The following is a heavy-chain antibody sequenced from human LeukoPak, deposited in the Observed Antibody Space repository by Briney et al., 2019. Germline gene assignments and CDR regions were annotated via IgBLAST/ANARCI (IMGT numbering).Heavy chain of an antibody. D-gene: IGHD3-10*01. CDR3: AKDDAWLRFGE. CDR1: GFTFSDYY. V-gene: IGHV3-23*01. J-gene: IGHJ4*02. Sequence: GGSLRLSCAASGFTFSDYYMSWIRQAPGKGLEWVSGISHRGDITYYADSVKGRFTISRDNSKNTLYLEVISLTAEDTAVYYCAKDDAWLRFGEWSQGTLVTVSS. CDR2: ISHRGDIT.